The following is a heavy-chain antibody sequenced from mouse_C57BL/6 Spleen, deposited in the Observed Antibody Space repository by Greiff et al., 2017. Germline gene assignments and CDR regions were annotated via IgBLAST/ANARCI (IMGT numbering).Heavy chain of an antibody. CDR2: IYPRSGNT. CDR3: ARGSSSYLYYFDY. Sequence: VQLQQSGAELARPGASVKLSCKASGYTFTSYGISWVKQRTGQGLEWIGEIYPRSGNTYYNDKFKGKATLTADKSSSTAYMELRSLTSEDSAVYFCARGSSSYLYYFDYWGQGTTLTVSS. D-gene: IGHD1-1*01. CDR1: GYTFTSYG. J-gene: IGHJ2*01. V-gene: IGHV1-81*01.